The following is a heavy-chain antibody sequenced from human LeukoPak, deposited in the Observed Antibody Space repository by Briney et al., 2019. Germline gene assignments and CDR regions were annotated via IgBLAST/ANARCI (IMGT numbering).Heavy chain of an antibody. V-gene: IGHV1-18*04. CDR3: ARDWSFGSGSYNNWFDP. D-gene: IGHD3-10*01. CDR2: ISAYNGNT. Sequence: GASVKVSCEASGYTFTSYGISWVRQAPGQGLEWMGWISAYNGNTNYAQKLQGRVTMTTDTSTSTAYMELRSLRSDDTAVYYCARDWSFGSGSYNNWFDPWGQGTLVTVSS. J-gene: IGHJ5*02. CDR1: GYTFTSYG.